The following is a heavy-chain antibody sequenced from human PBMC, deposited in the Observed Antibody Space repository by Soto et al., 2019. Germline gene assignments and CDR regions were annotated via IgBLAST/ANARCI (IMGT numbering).Heavy chain of an antibody. Sequence: PSETLSLTCTVSGGSVSGGIYYWSWIRHPPGKGLEWIGYIFYTGSSNYNLSLKSRATISVDTSQNQFSLKLSSVTAADTAVYYCARDSGFRHYFDSWGPGTLVTVSS. CDR1: GGSVSGGIYY. D-gene: IGHD3-22*01. CDR2: IFYTGSS. CDR3: ARDSGFRHYFDS. J-gene: IGHJ4*02. V-gene: IGHV4-61*01.